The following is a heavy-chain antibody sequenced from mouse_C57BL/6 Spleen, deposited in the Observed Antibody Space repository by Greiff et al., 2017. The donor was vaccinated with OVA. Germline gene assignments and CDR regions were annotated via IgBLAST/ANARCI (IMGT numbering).Heavy chain of an antibody. V-gene: IGHV1-81*01. CDR2: IYPRSGNT. CDR3: ARSGGYPWFAY. Sequence: VQRVESGAELARPGASVKLSCKASGYTFTSYGISWVKQRTGQGLEWIGEIYPRSGNTYYNEKFKGKATLTADKSSSTAYMELRSLTSEDSAVYFCARSGGYPWFAYWGQGTLVTVSA. CDR1: GYTFTSYG. D-gene: IGHD2-2*01. J-gene: IGHJ3*01.